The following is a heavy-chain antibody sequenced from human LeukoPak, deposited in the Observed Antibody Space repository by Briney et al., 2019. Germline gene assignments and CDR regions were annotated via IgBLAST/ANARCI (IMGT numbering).Heavy chain of an antibody. CDR2: ISGSGGST. CDR1: GFTFSSYA. CDR3: ARDWSSKYPYYYGMDV. J-gene: IGHJ6*02. V-gene: IGHV3-23*01. D-gene: IGHD4-11*01. Sequence: GGSLRLSCAASGFTFSSYAMSWVRQAPGKGLEWVSAISGSGGSTYYADSVKGRFTISRDNSKITLYLQMNSLRAEDTAVYYCARDWSSKYPYYYGMDVWGQGTTVTVSS.